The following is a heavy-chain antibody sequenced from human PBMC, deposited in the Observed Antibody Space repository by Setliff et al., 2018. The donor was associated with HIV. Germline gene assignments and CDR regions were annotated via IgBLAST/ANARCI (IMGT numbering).Heavy chain of an antibody. CDR2: IYTGGAT. D-gene: IGHD4-17*01. J-gene: IGHJ2*01. V-gene: IGHV3-66*02. CDR1: GVTVSKNY. CDR3: ARSNLRRYGDPDWYFDL. Sequence: PGGSLRLSCAASGVTVSKNYMSWVRQAPGKGLEWASVIYTGGATFYADSVKARFTISRDNSRNTLYLQMNSLRAGDTAVYYCARSNLRRYGDPDWYFDLWGRGTLVTVS.